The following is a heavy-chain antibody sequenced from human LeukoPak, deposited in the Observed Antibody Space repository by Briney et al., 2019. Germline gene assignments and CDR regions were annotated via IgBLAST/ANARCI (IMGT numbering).Heavy chain of an antibody. Sequence: SQTLSLTCTVSGGSISSGGYYWSWIRQHPGKGLEWIGYIYYSGSTYYNPSLKSRVTISVDTSKNQFSLKLSSVTAADTAVYYCARGNNIDSGGSPGGDYWGQGTLVTVSS. J-gene: IGHJ4*02. CDR1: GGSISSGGYY. V-gene: IGHV4-31*03. D-gene: IGHD4-23*01. CDR2: IYYSGST. CDR3: ARGNNIDSGGSPGGDY.